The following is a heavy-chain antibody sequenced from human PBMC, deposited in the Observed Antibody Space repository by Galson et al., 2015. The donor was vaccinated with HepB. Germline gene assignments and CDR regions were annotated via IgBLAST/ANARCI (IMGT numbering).Heavy chain of an antibody. CDR3: ARALLVVTASRAFDI. CDR1: AFTFSNYW. CDR2: ISSSSSYI. D-gene: IGHD2-21*02. J-gene: IGHJ3*02. Sequence: SLRLSCATSAFTFSNYWMYWVRQAPGEGLVGGSSISSSSSYIYYADSVKGRFTISRDNAKNSLYLQMTSLRAEDTDLYYCARALLVVTASRAFDIWGQGTMVTVSS. V-gene: IGHV3-21*01.